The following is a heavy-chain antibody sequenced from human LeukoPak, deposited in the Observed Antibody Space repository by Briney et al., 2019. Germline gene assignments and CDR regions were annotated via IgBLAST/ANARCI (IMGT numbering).Heavy chain of an antibody. CDR2: ISYSGTT. D-gene: IGHD3-22*01. CDR3: ARGRRQYYDSSGYYQN. Sequence: TVSGASISSSSYYWDWIRQPPGKGLEWIGTISYSGTTYYNPSLKSRVTMSVDTSNNQFSLKLSSVTAADTAVYHCARGRRQYYDSSGYYQNWGQGTLVTVSS. V-gene: IGHV4-39*01. J-gene: IGHJ4*02. CDR1: GASISSSSYY.